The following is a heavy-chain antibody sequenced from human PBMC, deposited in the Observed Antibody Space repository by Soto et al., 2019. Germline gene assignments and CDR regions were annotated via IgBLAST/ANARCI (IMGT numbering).Heavy chain of an antibody. CDR2: IKQDGSER. Sequence: EVQLVESGEAWAKLGGPLKPSGEGPGFPFSSFWLNWVGRAPGKGLGWVANIKQDGSERYYVDSVKGRFTISRDNAKNSLYLQMNSLRAEDTAVYYCAKYTSADDYWGQGTLVTVSS. CDR1: GFPFSSFW. D-gene: IGHD3-10*01. J-gene: IGHJ4*02. CDR3: AKYTSADDY. V-gene: IGHV3-7*01.